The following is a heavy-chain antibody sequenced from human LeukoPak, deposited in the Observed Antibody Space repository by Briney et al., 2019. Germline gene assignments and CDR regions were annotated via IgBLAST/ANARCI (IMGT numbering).Heavy chain of an antibody. V-gene: IGHV4-59*01. CDR1: GGSINSNY. Sequence: SETLSLTCTVSGGSINSNYWSWIRQPPGKGLEFIGNIYYTGSTTYNPSLKSRVTISVDTSKTQFSLKVTSVTAADTAVYYCAGPGIAAAGWGQGTMVTVSS. CDR3: AGPGIAAAG. CDR2: IYYTGST. D-gene: IGHD6-13*01. J-gene: IGHJ3*01.